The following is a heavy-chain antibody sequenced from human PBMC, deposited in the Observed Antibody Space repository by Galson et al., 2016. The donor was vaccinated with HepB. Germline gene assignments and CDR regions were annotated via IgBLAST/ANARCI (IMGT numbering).Heavy chain of an antibody. CDR3: ATFIEDHSAFES. V-gene: IGHV3-7*01. CDR1: GFTFTTYW. CDR2: IKQDESEK. Sequence: SLRLSCAASGFTFTTYWMSWVRQAPGKGLEWVANIKQDESEKFYVDSVKGRFTVSRDNAKNSLFLQMRSLRAEDTAVYFCATFIEDHSAFESWGQGTQVTVSS. J-gene: IGHJ4*02. D-gene: IGHD4-11*01.